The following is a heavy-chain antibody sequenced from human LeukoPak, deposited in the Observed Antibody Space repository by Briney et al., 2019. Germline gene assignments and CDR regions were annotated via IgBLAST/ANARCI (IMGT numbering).Heavy chain of an antibody. CDR3: ARFTLLTYYYDSSGYPPGYFDY. J-gene: IGHJ4*02. CDR1: GGSIRSSSYY. V-gene: IGHV4-39*01. D-gene: IGHD3-22*01. CDR2: IYYSGST. Sequence: SETLSLTCTVSGGSIRSSSYYWGWIRQPPGKGLEWIGSIYYSGSTYYNPSLKSRVTISVDTSKNQFSLKLSSVTAADTAVYYRARFTLLTYYYDSSGYPPGYFDYWGQGTLVTVSS.